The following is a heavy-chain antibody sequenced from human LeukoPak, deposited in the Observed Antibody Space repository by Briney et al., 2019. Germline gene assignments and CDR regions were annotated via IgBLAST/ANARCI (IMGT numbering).Heavy chain of an antibody. CDR3: ARRTRQSGSHPRAFDI. V-gene: IGHV4-4*07. Sequence: NPSETLSLTCTVSGGSISSYYWIWIRQPAGKGLEWIGRIYTSGSTNYHPFLKSRVTISVNTSKNQCSLKLSSVTAADTAVYYCARRTRQSGSHPRAFDIWGQGTMVTVSS. D-gene: IGHD3-22*01. J-gene: IGHJ3*02. CDR1: GGSISSYY. CDR2: IYTSGST.